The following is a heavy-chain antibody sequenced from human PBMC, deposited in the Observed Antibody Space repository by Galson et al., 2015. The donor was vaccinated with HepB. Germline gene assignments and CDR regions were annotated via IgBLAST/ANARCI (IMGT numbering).Heavy chain of an antibody. V-gene: IGHV1-3*01. Sequence: SVKVSCKASGYTFTSYAMHWVRQAPGQRLEWIGWINAGNGNTKYSQKFQGRVTITRDTSASTAYMELSSLRSEDTAVYYCAREGGSSGCCRFDPWGQGTLVTVSS. J-gene: IGHJ5*02. CDR1: GYTFTSYA. D-gene: IGHD6-19*01. CDR2: INAGNGNT. CDR3: AREGGSSGCCRFDP.